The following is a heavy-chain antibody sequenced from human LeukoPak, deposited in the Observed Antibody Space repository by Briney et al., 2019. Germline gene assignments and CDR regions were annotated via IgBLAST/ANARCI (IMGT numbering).Heavy chain of an antibody. V-gene: IGHV3-48*04. CDR1: GFTFSSYS. CDR2: ISSSSSTI. CDR3: ASFTGTTGAGATDY. Sequence: PGGSLRLSCAASGFTFSSYSMNWVRQAPGKGLEWVSYISSSSSTIYYADSVKGRFTISRDNAKNSLYLQMNSLRAEDTAVYYCASFTGTTGAGATDYWGQGTLVTVSS. D-gene: IGHD6-13*01. J-gene: IGHJ4*02.